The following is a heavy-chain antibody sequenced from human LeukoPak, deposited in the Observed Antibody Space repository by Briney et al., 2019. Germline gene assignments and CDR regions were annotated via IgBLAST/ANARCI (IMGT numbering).Heavy chain of an antibody. Sequence: ASVKVSCKASGYTFTSYVISWVRQAPGQRLEWMGWISAYNGNTNYAQKLQGRVTMTTDTSTSTAYMELRSLRSADTAVYYCARAGYCSGGSCPPKPNWFDPWGQGTLVTVSS. CDR1: GYTFTSYV. J-gene: IGHJ5*02. V-gene: IGHV1-18*01. CDR2: ISAYNGNT. D-gene: IGHD2-15*01. CDR3: ARAGYCSGGSCPPKPNWFDP.